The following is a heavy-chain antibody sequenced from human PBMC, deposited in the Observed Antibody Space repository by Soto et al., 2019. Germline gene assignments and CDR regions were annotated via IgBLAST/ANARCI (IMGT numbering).Heavy chain of an antibody. J-gene: IGHJ5*02. CDR3: TKSWLFEKNWFDP. Sequence: GGSLRLACAASGFSFTTYGMSWVRQAPGKGLEWVSDISSTGLYTYLADSVKGRFTISRDNSKNTLYLQMNSLRVDDTAVYFCTKSWLFEKNWFDPWGQGTLVTVSS. CDR2: ISSTGLYT. V-gene: IGHV3-23*01. CDR1: GFSFTTYG. D-gene: IGHD3-22*01.